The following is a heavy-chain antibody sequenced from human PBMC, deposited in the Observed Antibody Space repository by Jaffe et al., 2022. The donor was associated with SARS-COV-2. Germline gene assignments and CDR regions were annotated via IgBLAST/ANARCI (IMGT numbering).Heavy chain of an antibody. CDR3: ARDRRESYGDYATLGYGMDV. CDR2: ISSSSSYI. D-gene: IGHD4-17*01. J-gene: IGHJ6*02. Sequence: EVQLVESGGGLVKPGGSLRLSCAASGFTFSSYSMNWVRQAPGKGLEWVSSISSSSSYIYYADSVKGRFTISRDNAKNSLYLQMNSLRAEDTAVYYCARDRRESYGDYATLGYGMDVWGQGTTVTVSS. V-gene: IGHV3-21*01. CDR1: GFTFSSYS.